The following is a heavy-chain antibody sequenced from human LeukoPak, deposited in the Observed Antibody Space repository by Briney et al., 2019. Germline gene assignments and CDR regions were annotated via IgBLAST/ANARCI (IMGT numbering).Heavy chain of an antibody. CDR2: ISASGYST. Sequence: GGSLRLSCAASGFTFRSYAMSWVRQAPGKGLEWVSAISASGYSTYYADSLKGRFTISRDNSKNTLYLQMNSLRAEDTAVYYCGTIVEESKRGPDYWGQGTLVTVSS. V-gene: IGHV3-23*01. J-gene: IGHJ4*02. CDR1: GFTFRSYA. CDR3: GTIVEESKRGPDY. D-gene: IGHD1-1*01.